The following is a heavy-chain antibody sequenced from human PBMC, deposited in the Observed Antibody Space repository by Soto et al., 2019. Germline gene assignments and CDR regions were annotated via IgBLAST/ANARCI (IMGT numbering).Heavy chain of an antibody. D-gene: IGHD3-22*01. CDR3: ARHPQVPYYEKGLEY. V-gene: IGHV4-59*08. CDR2: IYYSGTT. Sequence: ETLSLTCTVSGGSLNPYYWSWIRQPPGKGLEWIAYIYYSGTTEYNPSLKSRVTISVDMSKNQVSLHLRSVTAADTAVYYCARHPQVPYYEKGLEYWGQGALVTVSS. J-gene: IGHJ4*02. CDR1: GGSLNPYY.